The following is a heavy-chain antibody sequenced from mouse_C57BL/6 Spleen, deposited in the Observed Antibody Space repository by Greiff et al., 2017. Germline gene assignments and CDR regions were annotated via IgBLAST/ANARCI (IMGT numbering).Heavy chain of an antibody. J-gene: IGHJ4*01. CDR1: GYAFSSSW. CDR3: ARSDYFYAMDY. Sequence: VQLQQSGPELVKPGASVKISCKASGYAFSSSWMNWVKQRPGKGLEWIGRIYPGDGDTNYNGKFKGKATLTADKSSSTAYMQPSSLTSEDSAVYFCARSDYFYAMDYWGQGTSVTVSS. V-gene: IGHV1-82*01. D-gene: IGHD2-4*01. CDR2: IYPGDGDT.